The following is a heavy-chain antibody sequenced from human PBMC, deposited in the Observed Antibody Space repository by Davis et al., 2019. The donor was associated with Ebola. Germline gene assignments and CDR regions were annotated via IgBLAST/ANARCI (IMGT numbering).Heavy chain of an antibody. J-gene: IGHJ4*02. D-gene: IGHD2-2*01. CDR1: GGSFSGYY. V-gene: IGHV4-34*01. Sequence: SETLSLTCAVYGGSFSGYYWTWIRQPPGKGLEWIGEINHSGSTNYNPSLTSRLTISVDTSKNQFSLKVSSVTAADTAVYFCARGLSGSPPPAAIFDYWGQGTLVTVSS. CDR2: INHSGST. CDR3: ARGLSGSPPPAAIFDY.